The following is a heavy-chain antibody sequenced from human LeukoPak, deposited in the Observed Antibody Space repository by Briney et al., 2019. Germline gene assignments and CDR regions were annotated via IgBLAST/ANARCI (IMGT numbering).Heavy chain of an antibody. CDR3: TTDLPGSADDY. CDR2: IKSKSDGGAT. D-gene: IGHD6-25*01. Sequence: PGGSLRLSCAASGFTFSTYWMAWVRQAPGKGLEWVGRIKSKSDGGATDYAAPVKGRFTISRDDSKGTLYLQMNSLKTEDTGVYYCTTDLPGSADDYWGQGTLVTVSS. V-gene: IGHV3-15*01. CDR1: GFTFSTYW. J-gene: IGHJ4*02.